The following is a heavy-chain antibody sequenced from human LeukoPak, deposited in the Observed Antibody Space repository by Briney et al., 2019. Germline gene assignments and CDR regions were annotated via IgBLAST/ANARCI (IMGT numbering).Heavy chain of an antibody. Sequence: SETLSLTCAVYGVSFSGYYWSWIRQPPGKGLEWIGEINHSGSTNYNPSLKSRVTISVDTSKNQFSLKLSSVTAADTAVYYCARGQYSSSWYRWFDPWGQGTLVTVSS. D-gene: IGHD6-13*01. V-gene: IGHV4-34*01. CDR3: ARGQYSSSWYRWFDP. CDR2: INHSGST. CDR1: GVSFSGYY. J-gene: IGHJ5*02.